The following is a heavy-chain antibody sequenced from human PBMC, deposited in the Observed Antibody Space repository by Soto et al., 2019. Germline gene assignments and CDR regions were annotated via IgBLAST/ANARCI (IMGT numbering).Heavy chain of an antibody. J-gene: IGHJ4*02. CDR2: IDPYDTGI. CDR1: GFTFSGDW. Sequence: EVQLVESGGGLVQPGGSLRLSCRDSGFTFSGDWMHWVRQAPGKGLDWVSRIDPYDTGISYADSVKGRFTISRDNAKSTLYLQRNSLRPGDTAVYYCTREAFGARAYWCQGTLVTVSS. V-gene: IGHV3-74*01. D-gene: IGHD3-10*01. CDR3: TREAFGARAY.